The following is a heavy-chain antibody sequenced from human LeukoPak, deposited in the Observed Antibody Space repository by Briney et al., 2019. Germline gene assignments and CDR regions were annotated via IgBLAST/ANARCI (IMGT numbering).Heavy chain of an antibody. CDR3: AKDHRGAAAGIPLEDY. CDR2: ISSSGSTI. J-gene: IGHJ4*02. D-gene: IGHD6-13*01. V-gene: IGHV3-48*01. CDR1: GFTFDDYG. Sequence: GGSLRLSCAASGFTFDDYGMSWVRQAPGKGLEWVSYISSSGSTIYYADSVKGRFTISRDNSKNTLYLQMNSLRAEDTAVYYCAKDHRGAAAGIPLEDYWGQGTLVTVSS.